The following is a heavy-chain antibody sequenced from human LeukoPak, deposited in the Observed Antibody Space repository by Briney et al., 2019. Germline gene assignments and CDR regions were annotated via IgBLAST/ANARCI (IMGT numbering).Heavy chain of an antibody. D-gene: IGHD6-6*01. CDR1: GFTFSSYA. Sequence: GRSLRLSCAASGFTFSSYAMHWVRQAPGKGLEWVAVISYDGSNKYYADSVKGRFTISRDNSKNTLYLQMNSLRAEDTAVYYCARDNPSVGENSSSPIGLYYFDYWDQGTLVTVSS. CDR2: ISYDGSNK. V-gene: IGHV3-30*01. J-gene: IGHJ4*02. CDR3: ARDNPSVGENSSSPIGLYYFDY.